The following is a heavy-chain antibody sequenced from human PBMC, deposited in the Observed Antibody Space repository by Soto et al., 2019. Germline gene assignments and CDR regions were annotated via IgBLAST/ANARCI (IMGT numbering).Heavy chain of an antibody. Sequence: SETLSLTCTVSGGSISSGDYYWSWIRQPPGKGLEWIWYIYYSGSTYYNPSLKSRVTISVDTSKNQFSLKLSSVTAADTAVYYCARADEDWFDPWGQGTLVTVSS. J-gene: IGHJ5*02. CDR2: IYYSGST. CDR3: ARADEDWFDP. V-gene: IGHV4-30-4*01. CDR1: GGSISSGDYY.